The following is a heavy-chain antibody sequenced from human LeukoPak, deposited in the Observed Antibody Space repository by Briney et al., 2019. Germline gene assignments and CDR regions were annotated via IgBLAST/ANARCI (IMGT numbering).Heavy chain of an antibody. Sequence: GASVKVSCKASGGTFSSYAISWVRQAPGQGLEWMGGIIPIFGTANYAQKFQGRVTITADESTSTAYMELSSLRSEDTAVYYCVRGLLSTSYYYYMDVWGKGTTVTVSS. V-gene: IGHV1-69*13. CDR3: VRGLLSTSYYYYMDV. CDR2: IIPIFGTA. CDR1: GGTFSSYA. J-gene: IGHJ6*03. D-gene: IGHD2-2*01.